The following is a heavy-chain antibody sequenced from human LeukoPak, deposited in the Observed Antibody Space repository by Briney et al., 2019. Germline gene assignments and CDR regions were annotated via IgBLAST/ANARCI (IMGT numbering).Heavy chain of an antibody. D-gene: IGHD3-3*01. J-gene: IGHJ4*02. CDR3: GRETDFGVVTN. V-gene: IGHV4-39*02. CDR2: IFYTGST. CDR1: GGSISSSDYY. Sequence: PSETLSLTCSVSGGSISSSDYYWGWIRQPPGKGLEWIGNIFYTGSTYYNPSLKSRVTISVDTSKNQFSLKLSSVTAADTAVYYCGRETDFGVVTNWGQGTLVTVSS.